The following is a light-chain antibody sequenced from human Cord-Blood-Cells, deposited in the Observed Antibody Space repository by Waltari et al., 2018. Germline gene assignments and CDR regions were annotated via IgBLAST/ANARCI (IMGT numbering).Light chain of an antibody. CDR3: QQRSNWPPMYT. CDR1: QSVRSY. J-gene: IGKJ2*01. CDR2: DAS. V-gene: IGKV3-11*01. Sequence: EIVLTQSPGTLSLSPGERATLSCRASQSVRSYLAWYQQKPGQAPRLLIYDASNRATGIPARFSGSGSGTDFTLTISSLEPEDFAVYYCQQRSNWPPMYTFGQGTKLEIK.